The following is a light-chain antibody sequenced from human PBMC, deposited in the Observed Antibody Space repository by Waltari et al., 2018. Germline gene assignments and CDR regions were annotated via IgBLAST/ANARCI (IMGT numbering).Light chain of an antibody. Sequence: QSALTQPASVSGSPGQSITIYCRGISSDVGGDSFDSWYQPHPVKAPKLFIFDVSTRPSGVSNLFSRSKSFNTSSLTISGLQPEDEADYYCSSYRRSSTYVLLGGGTKLTVL. V-gene: IGLV2-14*03. CDR2: DVS. CDR1: SSDVGGDSF. CDR3: SSYRRSSTYVL. J-gene: IGLJ2*01.